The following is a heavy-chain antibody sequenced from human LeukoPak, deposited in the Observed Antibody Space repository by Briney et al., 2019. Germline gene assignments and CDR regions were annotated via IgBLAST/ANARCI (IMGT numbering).Heavy chain of an antibody. CDR1: GFTVSSNY. D-gene: IGHD6-13*01. J-gene: IGHJ4*02. V-gene: IGHV3-53*01. CDR2: IYSGGRS. Sequence: PGGSLRLSCAASGFTVSSNYMSWVRQAPGKGLEWVSVIYSGGRSYYADSVKGRFTISRDNAKNTLYLQMNSLRAEDTAVYYCARETTSWYRTGGFDYWGQGTLVTVSS. CDR3: ARETTSWYRTGGFDY.